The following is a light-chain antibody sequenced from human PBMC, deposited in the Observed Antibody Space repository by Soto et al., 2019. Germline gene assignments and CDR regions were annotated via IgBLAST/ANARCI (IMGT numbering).Light chain of an antibody. J-gene: IGLJ2*01. CDR2: DDN. CDR3: GTWDSSLSAEV. V-gene: IGLV1-51*01. CDR1: NSNIGTNY. Sequence: QSVLTQPPSVSAAPGQKVTISCSGSNSNIGTNYVSWYQHLPGTAPKLLIYDDNKRPSGIPDRFSASKSGTSATLGITGLQTGDEADYYCGTWDSSLSAEVFGGVTKLTVL.